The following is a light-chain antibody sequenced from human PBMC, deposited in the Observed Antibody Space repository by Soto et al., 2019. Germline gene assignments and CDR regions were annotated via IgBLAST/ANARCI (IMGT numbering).Light chain of an antibody. V-gene: IGKV1-5*03. Sequence: DIQMTQSPSSLSASVGDRVTITCRASQSISSYLNWYQQKPGKAPNLLIYEASNLESGVPSRFSGSGSGTEFTLTISSLQPDDFATYYCQHYKMYSPWTFGQGTKVDIK. CDR1: QSISSY. J-gene: IGKJ1*01. CDR2: EAS. CDR3: QHYKMYSPWT.